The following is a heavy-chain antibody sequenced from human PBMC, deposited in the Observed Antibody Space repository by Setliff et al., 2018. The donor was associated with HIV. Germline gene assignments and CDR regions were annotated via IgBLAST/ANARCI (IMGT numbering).Heavy chain of an antibody. CDR2: ISHSGST. Sequence: SETLSLTCAVSGGSISSNTWWSWVRQPPGKGLEWIVEISHSGSTNYNPSFNNRVAISIDTSKNQLSLKVRFVTAADTAVYYCATGENYFGSGSPSVHYYMDVWGKGTTVTVS. CDR1: GGSISSNTW. CDR3: ATGENYFGSGSPSVHYYMDV. V-gene: IGHV4-4*02. J-gene: IGHJ6*03. D-gene: IGHD3-10*01.